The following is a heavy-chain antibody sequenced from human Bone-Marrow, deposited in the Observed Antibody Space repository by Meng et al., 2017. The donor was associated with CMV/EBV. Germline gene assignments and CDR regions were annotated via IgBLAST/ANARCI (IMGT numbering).Heavy chain of an antibody. Sequence: GGSLRLSCAASGFTFSSYSMNWVRQAPGKGLEWVSSISSSSSYIYYADSVKGRFTISRDNAKNSLYLQMNSLRVEETAVYYCARVESSSWFFDYWGQGTLVTVSS. CDR2: ISSSSSYI. V-gene: IGHV3-21*01. CDR1: GFTFSSYS. CDR3: ARVESSSWFFDY. D-gene: IGHD6-13*01. J-gene: IGHJ4*02.